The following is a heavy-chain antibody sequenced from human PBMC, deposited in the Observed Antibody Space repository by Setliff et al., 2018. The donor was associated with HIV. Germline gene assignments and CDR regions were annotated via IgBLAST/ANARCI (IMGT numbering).Heavy chain of an antibody. V-gene: IGHV4-34*01. CDR3: ARPSFGIGGGSIFDS. J-gene: IGHJ4*02. D-gene: IGHD3-3*01. CDR2: IHHSGST. Sequence: PSETLSLTCAVDGGSLSGHYWGWIRLPPGKGLEWIASIHHSGSTWYNPSLKSRVTISADMSKNQFSLKLFSVTAADTAVYYCARPSFGIGGGSIFDSWGQGTVVTVSS. CDR1: GGSLSGHY.